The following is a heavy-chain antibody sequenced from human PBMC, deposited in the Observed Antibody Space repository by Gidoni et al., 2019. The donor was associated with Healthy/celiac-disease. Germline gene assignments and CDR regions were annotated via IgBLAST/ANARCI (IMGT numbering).Heavy chain of an antibody. CDR1: GFTFSSYA. CDR2: ISYDGSNK. J-gene: IGHJ4*02. Sequence: QVQLVESGGGVVQPGRSLRLSCAASGFTFSSYAIDWVRQAPGKGLEWVAVISYDGSNKYYADSVKGRFTISRDNSKNTLYLQMNSLRAEDTAVYYCARAPTKGWGGFDYWGQGTLVTVSS. V-gene: IGHV3-30-3*01. CDR3: ARAPTKGWGGFDY. D-gene: IGHD3-16*01.